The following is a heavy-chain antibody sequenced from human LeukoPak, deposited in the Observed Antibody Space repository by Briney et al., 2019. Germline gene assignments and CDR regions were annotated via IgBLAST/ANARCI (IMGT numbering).Heavy chain of an antibody. Sequence: TETLSLTCAVYGGSFSGYYWSWIRQPPGKGLEWIGEINHSGSTNYNPSLKSRVTISVDTSKNQFSLKLSSVTAADTAVYYCARRGDDSSGYCVRFWGQGTLVTVSS. D-gene: IGHD3-22*01. CDR2: INHSGST. CDR3: ARRGDDSSGYCVRF. J-gene: IGHJ4*02. CDR1: GGSFSGYY. V-gene: IGHV4-34*01.